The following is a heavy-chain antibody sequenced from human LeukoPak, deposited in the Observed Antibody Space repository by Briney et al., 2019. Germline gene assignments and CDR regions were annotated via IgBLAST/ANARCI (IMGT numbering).Heavy chain of an antibody. CDR2: VSANGGST. CDR1: GFTFSSYV. CDR3: AKDLRFGSGSYFDY. V-gene: IGHV3-23*01. Sequence: GGSLRLSCAASGFTFSSYVMNWVRQAPGKGLEWVSAVSANGGSTYYADSVKGRFTISRDNSMNTLFLQMNSLRAEGTAVYHCAKDLRFGSGSYFDYWGQGTLVTVSS. D-gene: IGHD3-10*01. J-gene: IGHJ4*02.